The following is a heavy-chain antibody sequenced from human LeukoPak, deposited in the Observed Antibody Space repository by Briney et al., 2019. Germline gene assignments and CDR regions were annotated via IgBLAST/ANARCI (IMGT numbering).Heavy chain of an antibody. D-gene: IGHD3-22*01. CDR1: GASINNYY. J-gene: IGHJ4*02. V-gene: IGHV4-4*07. CDR2: IYTSGST. CDR3: AREYYYDSSGYYWE. Sequence: SETLSLTCTVSGASINNYYWNWIRQPAGKGLEWIGRIYTSGSTNYNPSLKSRVTMSVDTSKNQFSLKLSSVTAADTAVYYCAREYYYDSSGYYWEWGQGTLVTVSS.